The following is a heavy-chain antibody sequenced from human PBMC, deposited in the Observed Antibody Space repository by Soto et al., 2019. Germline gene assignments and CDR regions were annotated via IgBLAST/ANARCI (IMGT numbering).Heavy chain of an antibody. V-gene: IGHV4-39*01. J-gene: IGHJ6*02. CDR2: IYYSGST. D-gene: IGHD3-10*01. CDR1: GGSISSSYYY. CDR3: ARHTAGSLAHFGMDV. Sequence: PSETLSLTCTVSGGSISSSYYYWGWIRQPPGKGLEWIGSIYYSGSTYYNPSLKSRVTMSVDTSKNQFSLNLNSVTAADTAVYYCARHTAGSLAHFGMDVSGQGATVTVSS.